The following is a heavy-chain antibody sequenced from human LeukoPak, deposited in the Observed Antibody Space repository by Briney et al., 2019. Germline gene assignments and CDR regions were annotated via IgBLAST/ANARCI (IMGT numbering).Heavy chain of an antibody. CDR2: IYYSGST. V-gene: IGHV4-59*01. CDR3: ARFVLGYCSGGSCYSGGSDWFDP. D-gene: IGHD2-15*01. J-gene: IGHJ5*02. CDR1: GGSISRYY. Sequence: SETLSLTCTVSGGSISRYYWSWIRQPPGKGLEWIGYIYYSGSTNYNPSLKSRVTISVDTSKNQFSLKLSSVTAADTAVYYCARFVLGYCSGGSCYSGGSDWFDPWGQGTLVTVSS.